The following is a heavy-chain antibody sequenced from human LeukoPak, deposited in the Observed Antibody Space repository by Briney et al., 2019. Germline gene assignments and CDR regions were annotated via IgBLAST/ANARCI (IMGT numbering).Heavy chain of an antibody. V-gene: IGHV3-21*01. Sequence: GGSLRLSXAASGFTFSSYSMNWVRQAPGKGLEWDSSISSSSSYIYYADSVKGRFTISRDNAKNSLYLQMNSLRAEDTAVYYCARDRGSSSEIAYWGQGTLVTVSS. J-gene: IGHJ4*02. CDR3: ARDRGSSSEIAY. D-gene: IGHD6-6*01. CDR2: ISSSSSYI. CDR1: GFTFSSYS.